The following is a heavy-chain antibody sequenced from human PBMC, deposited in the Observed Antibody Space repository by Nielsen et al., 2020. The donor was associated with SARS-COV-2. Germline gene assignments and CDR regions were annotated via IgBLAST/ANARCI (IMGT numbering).Heavy chain of an antibody. CDR3: AKDCFHWTHTGYFDL. CDR1: GFTFSSYA. V-gene: IGHV3-23*01. Sequence: GGSLRLSCAASGFTFSSYAMSWVRQAPGKGLEWVSAISGSGGSTYYADSVKGRFTISRDNSKNTLYLQMNSLRAEDTAVYYCAKDCFHWTHTGYFDLWGRGTLVTVSS. D-gene: IGHD3-9*01. J-gene: IGHJ2*01. CDR2: ISGSGGST.